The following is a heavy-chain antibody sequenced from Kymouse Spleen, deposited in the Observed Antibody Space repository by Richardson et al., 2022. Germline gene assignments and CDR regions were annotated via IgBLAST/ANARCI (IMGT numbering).Heavy chain of an antibody. J-gene: IGHJ4*02. V-gene: IGHV4-59*01. Sequence: QVQLQESGPGLVKPSETLSLTCTVSGGSISSYYWSWIRQPPGKGLEWIGYIYYSGSTNYNPSLKSRVTISVDTSKNQFSLKLSSVTAADTAVYYCARVGYNWNYEDYWGQGTLVTVSS. CDR2: IYYSGST. D-gene: IGHD1-7*01. CDR1: GGSISSYY. CDR3: ARVGYNWNYEDY.